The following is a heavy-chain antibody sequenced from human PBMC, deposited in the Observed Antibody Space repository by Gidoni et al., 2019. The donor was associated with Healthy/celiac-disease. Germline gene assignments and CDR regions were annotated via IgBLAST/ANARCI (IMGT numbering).Heavy chain of an antibody. J-gene: IGHJ4*02. CDR1: VFTFSSYW. D-gene: IGHD5-18*01. Sequence: EVQLVESGGGLVQPGGSLRLSCAASVFTFSSYWMSWVRQAPGKGLEWVANIKQDGSEKYYVDSVKGRFTISRDNAKNSLYLQMNSLRAEDTAVYYCARDSYGYGVDYWGQGTLVTVSS. CDR3: ARDSYGYGVDY. CDR2: IKQDGSEK. V-gene: IGHV3-7*04.